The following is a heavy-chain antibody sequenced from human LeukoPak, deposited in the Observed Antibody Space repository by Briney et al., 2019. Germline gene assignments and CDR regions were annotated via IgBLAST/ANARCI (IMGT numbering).Heavy chain of an antibody. CDR2: IRYDGSNK. CDR1: GFTFSSYG. V-gene: IGHV3-30*02. Sequence: GRSLRLSCAASGFTFSSYGMHWVRQAPGKGLEWVAFIRYDGSNKYYADSVKGRFTISRDNSKNTLYLQMNSLRAEDTAVYYCAKVLYYYDSSGQIFDYWGQGTLVTVSS. CDR3: AKVLYYYDSSGQIFDY. J-gene: IGHJ4*02. D-gene: IGHD3-22*01.